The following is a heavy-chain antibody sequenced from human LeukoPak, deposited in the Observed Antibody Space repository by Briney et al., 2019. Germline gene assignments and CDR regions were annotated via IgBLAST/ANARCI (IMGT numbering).Heavy chain of an antibody. D-gene: IGHD2-21*02. CDR1: GGSISSYY. J-gene: IGHJ4*02. Sequence: PSETLSLTCTASGGSISSYYWSWIRQPAGKGLEWIGRISTSGSTNYNASLKSRVTMSVDTSKNQFSLKLRSVTGADAAVYYCAREDSVVVTVYVQRFFDYWGQGTLVTVSS. CDR2: ISTSGST. V-gene: IGHV4-4*07. CDR3: AREDSVVVTVYVQRFFDY.